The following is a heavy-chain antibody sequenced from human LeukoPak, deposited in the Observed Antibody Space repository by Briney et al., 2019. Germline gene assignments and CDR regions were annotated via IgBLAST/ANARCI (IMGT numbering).Heavy chain of an antibody. CDR1: GGSISSYY. J-gene: IGHJ3*02. D-gene: IGHD2-15*01. Sequence: SSETLSLTCTVSGGSISSYYWSWIRQPPGKGLEWIGYIYYSGSTNYNPSLNSRVTISIDTSKNQFSLKLSSVTAADTAVYYCARVAVVAATTPDAFDIWGQGTMVTVSS. CDR3: ARVAVVAATTPDAFDI. CDR2: IYYSGST. V-gene: IGHV4-59*01.